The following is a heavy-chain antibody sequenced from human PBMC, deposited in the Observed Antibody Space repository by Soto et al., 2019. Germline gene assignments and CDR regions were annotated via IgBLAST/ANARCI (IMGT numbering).Heavy chain of an antibody. Sequence: QVQLVESGGGVVQPGRSLRLSCAASGFTFSSYGMHWVRQAPGKGLEWVAVISYDGGNKYYADSVKGRFTISRDNSKNTLDLQMNSLRAEDTAVYYCARAQLTGSGFDPWGQGTLVTVSS. CDR2: ISYDGGNK. D-gene: IGHD3-10*01. CDR1: GFTFSSYG. J-gene: IGHJ5*02. V-gene: IGHV3-30*03. CDR3: ARAQLTGSGFDP.